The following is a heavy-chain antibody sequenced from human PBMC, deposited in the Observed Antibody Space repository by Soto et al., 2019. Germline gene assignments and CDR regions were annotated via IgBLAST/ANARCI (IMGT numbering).Heavy chain of an antibody. CDR1: GGSFSGYY. Sequence: PSETLSLTCGVYGGSFSGYYWSWIRQPPGKGLEWIGEINHSGSTNYNPSPKSRVTISVDTSKNQFSLKLSSVTAADTAVYYCAREGLMVYAISAFDIWGQGTMVTVS. J-gene: IGHJ3*02. V-gene: IGHV4-34*01. CDR3: AREGLMVYAISAFDI. CDR2: INHSGST. D-gene: IGHD2-8*01.